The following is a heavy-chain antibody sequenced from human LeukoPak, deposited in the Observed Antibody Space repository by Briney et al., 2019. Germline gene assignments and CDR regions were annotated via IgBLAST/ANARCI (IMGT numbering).Heavy chain of an antibody. CDR3: ARSTAGIIAVAGSDY. J-gene: IGHJ4*02. CDR2: INWNGGST. D-gene: IGHD6-19*01. Sequence: PGGSLRLSCAASGFTFDDYGMSWVRQAPGKGLEWVSGINWNGGSTGYADSVKGRFTISRDNAKNFLYLQMNSLRAEDTALYYCARSTAGIIAVAGSDYWGQGTLVTVSS. CDR1: GFTFDDYG. V-gene: IGHV3-20*04.